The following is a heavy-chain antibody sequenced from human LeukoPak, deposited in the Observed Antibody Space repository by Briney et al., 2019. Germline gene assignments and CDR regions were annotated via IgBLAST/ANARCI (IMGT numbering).Heavy chain of an antibody. V-gene: IGHV4-59*12. D-gene: IGHD4-17*01. CDR3: ASPGNHYCGDYEN. J-gene: IGHJ4*02. CDR1: GGSISSYY. Sequence: SETLSLTCTVSGGSISSYYWSWIRQPPGKGLEWIGYIYYSGSTNYNPSLKSRVTMSVDTSKNQFSLKLSSVTAADTAVYYCASPGNHYCGDYENWGQGTLVTVSS. CDR2: IYYSGST.